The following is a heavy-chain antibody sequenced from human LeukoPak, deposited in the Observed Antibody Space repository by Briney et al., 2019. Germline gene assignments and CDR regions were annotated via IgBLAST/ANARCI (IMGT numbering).Heavy chain of an antibody. CDR3: ARDLGDWKIDY. CDR1: GYTFTDYY. D-gene: IGHD2-21*02. Sequence: GASVTVSCKATGYTFTDYYVHWVRQAPGHGLEWMGWMSPNSDYLGYAQNFQGRLTMTRDTSISTAYMELSGLTSDDTAVYYCARDLGDWKIDYWGQGTLVTVSS. V-gene: IGHV1-2*02. J-gene: IGHJ4*02. CDR2: MSPNSDYL.